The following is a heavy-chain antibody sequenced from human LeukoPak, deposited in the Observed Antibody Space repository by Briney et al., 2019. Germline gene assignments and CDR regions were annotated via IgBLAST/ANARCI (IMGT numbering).Heavy chain of an antibody. CDR1: GYTFTSYG. V-gene: IGHV1-18*01. CDR3: ARDRGVKDYVWGSYRYSGDAFDI. Sequence: ASVKVSCKASGYTFTSYGISWVREAPGQGLEWMGWISAYNGNTNYAQKLQGRVTMTTDTSTSTAYMELRSLRSDDTAVYYCARDRGVKDYVWGSYRYSGDAFDIWGQGTMVTVSS. CDR2: ISAYNGNT. D-gene: IGHD3-16*02. J-gene: IGHJ3*02.